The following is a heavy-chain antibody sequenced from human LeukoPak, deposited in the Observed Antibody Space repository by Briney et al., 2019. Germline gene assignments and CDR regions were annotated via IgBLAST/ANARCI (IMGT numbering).Heavy chain of an antibody. Sequence: GGSLRLSCAASGFTFSSYWMSWVRQAPGKGLEWVANIKENGSERYYVDSMKGRITISRDNAKNSLFLQMSSLRDEDTAVYFCARDSGKGRSARMIGASDYWGQGTLVTVSS. CDR2: IKENGSER. D-gene: IGHD1-26*01. J-gene: IGHJ4*02. CDR3: ARDSGKGRSARMIGASDY. CDR1: GFTFSSYW. V-gene: IGHV3-7*01.